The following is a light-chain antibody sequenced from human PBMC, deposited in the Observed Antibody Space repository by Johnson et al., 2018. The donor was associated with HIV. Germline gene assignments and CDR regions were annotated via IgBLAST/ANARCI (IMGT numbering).Light chain of an antibody. CDR2: ENN. V-gene: IGLV1-51*02. Sequence: QSVLTQPPSVSAAPGQKVTISCSGSSSNIGNNYVSWYQQLPGTAPKLLIYENNKRPSGIPDRFSGSKYGTSSTLGITGLQTGAEADYYCGRWDDSLSAGGVFGTGTKVTVL. CDR1: SSNIGNNY. CDR3: GRWDDSLSAGGV. J-gene: IGLJ1*01.